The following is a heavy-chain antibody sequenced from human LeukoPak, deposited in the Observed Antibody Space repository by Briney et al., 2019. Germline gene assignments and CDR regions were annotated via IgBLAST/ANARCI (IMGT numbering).Heavy chain of an antibody. CDR3: AKDQDFDAPFDY. CDR1: GFTFSSYS. V-gene: IGHV3-21*01. Sequence: GGSLRLSCAASGFTFSSYSMNWVRQAPGKGLEWVSSISSSSSYIYYADSVKGRFTISRDNSKNTLYLQMNSLRAEDTAVYYCAKDQDFDAPFDYWGQGTLVTVSS. D-gene: IGHD3-9*01. CDR2: ISSSSSYI. J-gene: IGHJ4*02.